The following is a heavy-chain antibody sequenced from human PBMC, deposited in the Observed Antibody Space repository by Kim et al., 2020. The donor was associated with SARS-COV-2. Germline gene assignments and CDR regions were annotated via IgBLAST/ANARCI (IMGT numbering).Heavy chain of an antibody. V-gene: IGHV4-59*01. CDR3: ARAPGGYNPFDY. Sequence: NYNPSLKSRVTISVDTSKNQFSLKLSSVTAADTAVYYCARAPGGYNPFDYWGQGTLVTVSS. D-gene: IGHD5-12*01. J-gene: IGHJ4*02.